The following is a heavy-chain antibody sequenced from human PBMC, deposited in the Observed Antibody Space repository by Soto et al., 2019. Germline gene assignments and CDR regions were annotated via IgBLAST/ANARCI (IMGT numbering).Heavy chain of an antibody. D-gene: IGHD5-18*01. J-gene: IGHJ3*02. Sequence: EVQLVESGGGLVQPGGSLRLSCAASGFTLSGYWMHWVRQAPGKGLVWVSRINSDGSGISYADSVRGRFTISRDNAKNTLYLQMNSLIAEDTAVYYCARGLEYTYGRAFDIWGQGTMVTVSS. CDR3: ARGLEYTYGRAFDI. V-gene: IGHV3-74*01. CDR1: GFTLSGYW. CDR2: INSDGSGI.